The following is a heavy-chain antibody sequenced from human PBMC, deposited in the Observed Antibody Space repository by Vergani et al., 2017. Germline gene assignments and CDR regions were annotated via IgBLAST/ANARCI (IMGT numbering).Heavy chain of an antibody. CDR3: VRVKGSNWNDHLYDI. Sequence: EVQPVESGGGLEQPGRSLRLSCRASGFTFTDYGISWVRQAPGKGLEWVGFVRNKEDGGTPEHAASVKGRFTISRDDSKSYLYLQMNSLQTEDTALYYCVRVKGSNWNDHLYDIWGQGTLVTVSS. J-gene: IGHJ3*02. CDR1: GFTFTDYG. D-gene: IGHD1-1*01. CDR2: VRNKEDGGTP. V-gene: IGHV3-49*04.